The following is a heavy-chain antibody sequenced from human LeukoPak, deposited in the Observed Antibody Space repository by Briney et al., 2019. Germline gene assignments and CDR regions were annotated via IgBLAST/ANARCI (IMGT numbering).Heavy chain of an antibody. D-gene: IGHD6-19*01. Sequence: PSETLSLTCAVYGGSFSGYYWSWIRQPPGKGLEWIGEINHSGSTNYNPSLKSRVTISVDTSKNQFSLKLSSVTAADTGVYYCAREQWLAYYFDYWGQGTLVTVSS. CDR2: INHSGST. CDR3: AREQWLAYYFDY. V-gene: IGHV4-34*01. CDR1: GGSFSGYY. J-gene: IGHJ4*02.